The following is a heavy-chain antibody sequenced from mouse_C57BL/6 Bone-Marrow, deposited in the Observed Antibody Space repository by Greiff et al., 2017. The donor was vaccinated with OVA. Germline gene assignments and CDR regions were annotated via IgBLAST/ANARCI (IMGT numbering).Heavy chain of an antibody. D-gene: IGHD2-2*01. Sequence: DVMLVEPGGGLVQPGESLKLSCESNEYEFPSHDMSWVRKTPEKRLELVAAINSDGGSTSYPDTMERRFIISRDNTKETLYLIMSSLRSEDAALYYCAGYGYDGGFAYWGQGTLVTVSA. CDR1: EYEFPSHD. CDR3: AGYGYDGGFAY. CDR2: INSDGGST. V-gene: IGHV5-2*01. J-gene: IGHJ3*01.